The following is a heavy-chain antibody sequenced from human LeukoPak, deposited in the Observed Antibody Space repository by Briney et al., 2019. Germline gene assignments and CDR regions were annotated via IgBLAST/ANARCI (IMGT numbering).Heavy chain of an antibody. D-gene: IGHD5-24*01. CDR3: ARVFEMATIRKLYYLDH. CDR1: GGSIGRSSYF. Sequence: SETLSLTCRVSGGSIGRSSYFWGWIRQPPGKGPEWIGSIYYSGSAYYNPSLRRRVTISVDTSKNQFSLKFSSVTAADTAIYYCARVFEMATIRKLYYLDHWGQGTLVTVSS. CDR2: IYYSGSA. J-gene: IGHJ4*02. V-gene: IGHV4-39*01.